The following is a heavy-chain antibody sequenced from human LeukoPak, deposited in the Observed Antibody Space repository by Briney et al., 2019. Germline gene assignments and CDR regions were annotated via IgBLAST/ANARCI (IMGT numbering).Heavy chain of an antibody. D-gene: IGHD6-13*01. J-gene: IGHJ4*02. CDR2: IIPIFGTA. V-gene: IGHV1-69*13. CDR3: AREHSSSWDQFDY. CDR1: GGTFSSYA. Sequence: SVKVSCKTSGGTFSSYAISWVRQAPGQGLEWMGGIIPIFGTANYAQKFQGRVTITADESTSTSYMELRSLRSDDTAVYYCAREHSSSWDQFDYWGQGTLVTVSS.